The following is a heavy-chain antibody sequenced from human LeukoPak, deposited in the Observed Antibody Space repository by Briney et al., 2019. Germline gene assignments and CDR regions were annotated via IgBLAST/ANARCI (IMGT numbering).Heavy chain of an antibody. V-gene: IGHV3-9*01. D-gene: IGHD6-13*01. Sequence: GRSLRLSCAASGFTFDDHGMHWVRQAPGKGLEWVSGISWNSGSIGYADSVKGRFTISRDNAKDSLYLQMNSLRAEDTGLYYCARGIAAAGRHVDYWGQGTLVTVSS. CDR1: GFTFDDHG. CDR2: ISWNSGSI. J-gene: IGHJ4*02. CDR3: ARGIAAAGRHVDY.